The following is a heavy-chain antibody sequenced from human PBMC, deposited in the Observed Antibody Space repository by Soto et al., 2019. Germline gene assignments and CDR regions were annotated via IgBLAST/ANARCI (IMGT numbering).Heavy chain of an antibody. CDR3: AKDRSSLYYYYYMDV. Sequence: EVQLVESGGGLVQPGRSLRLSCAASGFTFDDYAMHWVRQAPGKGLEWVSGISWNSGSIGYADSVKGRFTISRDNAKNSLYLQMNSLRAEDTALYYFAKDRSSLYYYYYMDVWGKGTTVTVSS. CDR2: ISWNSGSI. CDR1: GFTFDDYA. J-gene: IGHJ6*03. V-gene: IGHV3-9*01.